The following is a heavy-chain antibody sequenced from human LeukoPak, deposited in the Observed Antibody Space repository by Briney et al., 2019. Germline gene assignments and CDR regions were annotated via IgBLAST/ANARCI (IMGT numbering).Heavy chain of an antibody. CDR1: GYTLTELS. CDR2: FDPEDGET. V-gene: IGHV1-24*01. J-gene: IGHJ4*02. Sequence: ASMKVSCKVSGYTLTELSMHWVRQAPGKGLEWMGGFDPEDGETIYAQKFQGRVTITEDTSTDTAYMELSSLRSEDTAVYYCATLYYYGSGSTSNHPYYFDYWGQGTLVTVSS. CDR3: ATLYYYGSGSTSNHPYYFDY. D-gene: IGHD3-10*01.